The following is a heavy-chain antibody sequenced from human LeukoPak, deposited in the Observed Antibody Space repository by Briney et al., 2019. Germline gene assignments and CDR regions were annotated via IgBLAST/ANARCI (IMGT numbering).Heavy chain of an antibody. Sequence: KPGGSLRLSCAASGFAFSDYYMNWIRQAPGKGLEWVSYISSSSSTIYYADSVKGRFTISRDNAKNSLYLQMNSLRAEDTAVYYCAKDHHQYSGSRLDYWGQGTLVTVSS. D-gene: IGHD1-26*01. CDR3: AKDHHQYSGSRLDY. J-gene: IGHJ4*02. CDR1: GFAFSDYY. CDR2: ISSSSSTI. V-gene: IGHV3-11*01.